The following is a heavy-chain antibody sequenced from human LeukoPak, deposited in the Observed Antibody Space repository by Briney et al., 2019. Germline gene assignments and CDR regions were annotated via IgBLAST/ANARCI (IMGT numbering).Heavy chain of an antibody. CDR3: AKVFQWRPYYYMDV. CDR2: ISGSGGST. V-gene: IGHV3-23*01. J-gene: IGHJ6*03. CDR1: GFTFSSYA. D-gene: IGHD6-19*01. Sequence: GGSLRLSCAASGFTFSSYAMSWVRQAPGKGLEWASAISGSGGSTYYADSVKGRFTISRDNSKNTLYLQMNSLRAEDTAVYYCAKVFQWRPYYYMDVWGKGTTVTVSS.